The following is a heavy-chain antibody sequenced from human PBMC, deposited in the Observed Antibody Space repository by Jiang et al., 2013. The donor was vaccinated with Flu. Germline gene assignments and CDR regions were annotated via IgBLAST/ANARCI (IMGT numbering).Heavy chain of an antibody. CDR2: ISAYNGNT. D-gene: IGHD6-19*01. CDR3: AREKEWLGQRRYYYYYYGMDV. CDR1: GYTFTSYG. V-gene: IGHV1-18*01. J-gene: IGHJ6*02. Sequence: QLVESGAEVKKPGASVKVSCKASGYTFTSYGISWVRQAPGQGLEWMGWISAYNGNTNYAQKLQGRVTMTTDTSTSTAYMELRSLRSDDTAVYYCAREKEWLGQRRYYYYYYGMDVWGQGTTVTVSS.